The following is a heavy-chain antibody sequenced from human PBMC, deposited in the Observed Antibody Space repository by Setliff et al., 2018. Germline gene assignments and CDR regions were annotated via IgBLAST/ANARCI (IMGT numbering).Heavy chain of an antibody. J-gene: IGHJ4*02. CDR3: AKDKGFVVVAAHFDL. CDR1: GFIFSNYG. V-gene: IGHV3-30*02. Sequence: GGSLRLSCAASGFIFSNYGMYWVRQAPGKGLEWVAFIRYDGSNKYYADSVKGRFTISRDNSKNILSLQMNSLRGEDTAVYYCAKDKGFVVVAAHFDLWGQGTPVTVSS. CDR2: IRYDGSNK. D-gene: IGHD2-21*02.